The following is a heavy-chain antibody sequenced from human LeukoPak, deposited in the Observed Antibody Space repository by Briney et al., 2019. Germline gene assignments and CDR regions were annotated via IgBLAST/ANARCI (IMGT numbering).Heavy chain of an antibody. CDR2: IIPIFGTA. D-gene: IGHD5-24*01. CDR1: GGTFSSYA. V-gene: IGHV1-69*13. CDR3: ARTSREMTTSTGYFDY. J-gene: IGHJ4*02. Sequence: SVKVSCKASGGTFSSYAISWVRRAPGQGLEWMGGIIPIFGTANYAQKFQGRVTITADESTSTAYMGLSGLRSEDTAVYYCARTSREMTTSTGYFDYWGQGTLVTVSS.